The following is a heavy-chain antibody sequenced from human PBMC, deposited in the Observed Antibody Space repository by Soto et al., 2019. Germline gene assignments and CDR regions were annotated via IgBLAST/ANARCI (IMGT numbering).Heavy chain of an antibody. Sequence: ASVKVSCKASGYSLTNNNMQRVRQAPGQSLEWMGWINAGNGNTKYSQKFQGRVTITSDTSANTAYMELSSLRSEDTAVYYCARAPCGGSGCSFYAMDVWGQGTTVTVSS. CDR3: ARAPCGGSGCSFYAMDV. D-gene: IGHD6-19*01. CDR2: INAGNGNT. J-gene: IGHJ6*02. V-gene: IGHV1-3*01. CDR1: GYSLTNNN.